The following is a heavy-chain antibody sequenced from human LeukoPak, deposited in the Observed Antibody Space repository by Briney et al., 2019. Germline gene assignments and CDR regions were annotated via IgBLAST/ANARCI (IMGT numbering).Heavy chain of an antibody. J-gene: IGHJ4*02. D-gene: IGHD1-1*01. CDR2: ISYSGIT. CDR3: ARQVTSGPPARFDY. V-gene: IGHV4-61*08. CDR1: GVSISSGGYY. Sequence: SETLSLTCTVSGVSISSGGYYWSWIRQHPGEGLEWIGYISYSGITNYNPSLKSRVTISVDTSKNQFSLKLSSVTAADTALYYCARQVTSGPPARFDYWGQETLVTVSS.